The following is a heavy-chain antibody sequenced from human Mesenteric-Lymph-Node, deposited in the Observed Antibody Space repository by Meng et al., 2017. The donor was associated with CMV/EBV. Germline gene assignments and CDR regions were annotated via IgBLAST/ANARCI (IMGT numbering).Heavy chain of an antibody. D-gene: IGHD2-2*01. CDR1: GGSISTTSYY. CDR3: AREVVPPASYFDH. V-gene: IGHV4-39*07. Sequence: GSLRLSCTVSGGSISTTSYYWGWIRQSPGRGLEWIGNIYFSRNTYYNPSLKSRVTISIDTSKNQFSLRLSSVTAADTAMYYCAREVVPPASYFDHWGQGTLVTVSS. J-gene: IGHJ4*02. CDR2: IYFSRNT.